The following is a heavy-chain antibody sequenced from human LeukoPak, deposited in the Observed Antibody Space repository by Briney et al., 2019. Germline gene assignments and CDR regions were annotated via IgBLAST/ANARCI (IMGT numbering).Heavy chain of an antibody. Sequence: SETLSLTCAVYGGTLSAYYWTWIRQPPGKGLEWIGDINRGGSTNYNPSLKSRITISLDTSKNKFSLRLNSVTAADTAVYHCARVGYYYLYGMDAWGQGTTVTVSS. D-gene: IGHD1-26*01. CDR2: INRGGST. V-gene: IGHV4-34*01. J-gene: IGHJ6*02. CDR1: GGTLSAYY. CDR3: ARVGYYYLYGMDA.